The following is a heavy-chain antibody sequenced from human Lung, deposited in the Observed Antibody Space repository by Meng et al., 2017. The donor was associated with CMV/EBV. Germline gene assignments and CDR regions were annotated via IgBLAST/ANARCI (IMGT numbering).Heavy chain of an antibody. D-gene: IGHD6-6*01. CDR1: GGSVNSGSYY. CDR3: ATGRVIAPRAFHI. V-gene: IGHV4-61*01. CDR2: IHHTGNT. Sequence: SXTXSLXCIASGGSVNSGSYYWTWIRQPPGKGLEWIGYIHHTGNTNYNPSLKGRVTISLDTSKNQLSLKMNSATAIDTAVYYCATGRVIAPRAFHIWGQGTXVTV. J-gene: IGHJ3*02.